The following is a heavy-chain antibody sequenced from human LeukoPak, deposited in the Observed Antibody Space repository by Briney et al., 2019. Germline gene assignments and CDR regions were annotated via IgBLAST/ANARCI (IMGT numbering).Heavy chain of an antibody. CDR2: ISDSGGST. CDR3: AKDRVDTAMGDY. Sequence: GGSLRLSCAASGLTFSNYAMSWVRQAPGKGLEWVSGISDSGGSTYYADSVKGRFIISRDNSKNTLYLQMNSLRAEDTAVYYCAKDRVDTAMGDYWGQGTLVTVSS. CDR1: GLTFSNYA. D-gene: IGHD5-18*01. J-gene: IGHJ4*02. V-gene: IGHV3-23*01.